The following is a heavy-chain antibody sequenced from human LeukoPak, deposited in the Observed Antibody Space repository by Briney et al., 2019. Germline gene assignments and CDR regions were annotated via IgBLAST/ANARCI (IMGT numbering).Heavy chain of an antibody. D-gene: IGHD4-23*01. J-gene: IGHJ5*02. Sequence: SETLSLTCTVSGGSISSSSYYWGWIRQPPGKGLEWIGSIYYSGSTFYNPSLKSRVTISVDTSKNQFSLKRSSVTAADTAVYYCAGMTTVVTPSDPWGQGTLVTVSS. CDR3: AGMTTVVTPSDP. CDR1: GGSISSSSYY. V-gene: IGHV4-39*07. CDR2: IYYSGST.